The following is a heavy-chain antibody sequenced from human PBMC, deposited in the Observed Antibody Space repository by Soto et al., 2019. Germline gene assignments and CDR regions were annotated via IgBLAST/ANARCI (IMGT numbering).Heavy chain of an antibody. Sequence: GGSLRLSCAASGFTFSSYAMSWVRQAPGKGLEWVSAISGSGGSTYYADSVKGRFTISRVNSKNTLYLQMNSLRAEDTAVYYCAKGGLGYCSSTSCLSDYWGQGTLVTVSS. CDR1: GFTFSSYA. D-gene: IGHD2-2*01. V-gene: IGHV3-23*01. CDR2: ISGSGGST. J-gene: IGHJ4*02. CDR3: AKGGLGYCSSTSCLSDY.